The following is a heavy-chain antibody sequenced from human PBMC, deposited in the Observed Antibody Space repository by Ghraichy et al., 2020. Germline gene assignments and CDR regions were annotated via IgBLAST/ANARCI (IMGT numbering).Heavy chain of an antibody. Sequence: SVKASCKASGGSFNNFAINWIRQAPGQSLEWMGRIVPLLGIINYAQKFQGRVTIIADKSTTTAYMELSSLRSDDTAVYFCARGGQLPINSWLAPWGQGTLVTVSS. CDR3: ARGGQLPINSWLAP. CDR1: GGSFNNFA. D-gene: IGHD2-2*01. V-gene: IGHV1-69*04. CDR2: IVPLLGII. J-gene: IGHJ5*02.